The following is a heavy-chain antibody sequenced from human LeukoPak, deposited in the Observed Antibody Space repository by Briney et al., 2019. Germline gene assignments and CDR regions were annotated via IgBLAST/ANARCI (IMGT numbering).Heavy chain of an antibody. D-gene: IGHD3-16*01. CDR1: GGSVSSGSYY. CDR2: MFTPGTI. CDR3: ARLVAKYGALYYFDL. V-gene: IGHV4-61*02. J-gene: IGHJ4*02. Sequence: SETLSLTCTVSGGSVSSGSYYWSWIRQPAGKGLEWIGRMFTPGTINNNPSLKSRVIISLDTSKNQFSLKLSSVTAADTAVYYCARLVAKYGALYYFDLWGRGSLVTVSS.